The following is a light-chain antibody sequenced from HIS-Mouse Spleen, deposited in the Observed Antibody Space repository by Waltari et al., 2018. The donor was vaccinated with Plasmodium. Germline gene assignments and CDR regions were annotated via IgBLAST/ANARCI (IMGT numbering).Light chain of an antibody. V-gene: IGKV3-15*01. Sequence: EIVMTQSPATLHVSPGKIATLSCRPSQTVSSNLAWYQQKPGQAPRLLIYGASTRATGIPARFSGSGSGTEFTLTISSLQSEDFAVYYCQQYNNWSFTFGPGTKVDIK. CDR2: GAS. CDR1: QTVSSN. CDR3: QQYNNWSFT. J-gene: IGKJ3*01.